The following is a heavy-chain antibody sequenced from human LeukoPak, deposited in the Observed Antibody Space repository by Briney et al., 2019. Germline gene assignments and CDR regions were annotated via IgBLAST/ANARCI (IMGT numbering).Heavy chain of an antibody. CDR3: ARGGYDFWSGYHPAGFDY. V-gene: IGHV4-39*07. J-gene: IGHJ4*02. D-gene: IGHD3-3*01. Sequence: SETLSLTCTVSGGSISSSSYYWGWIRQPPGKGLEWIGSVYYSGSTNYNPSLKSRVTISVDTSKNQFSLKLSSVTAADTAVYYCARGGYDFWSGYHPAGFDYWGQGTLVTVSS. CDR1: GGSISSSSYY. CDR2: VYYSGST.